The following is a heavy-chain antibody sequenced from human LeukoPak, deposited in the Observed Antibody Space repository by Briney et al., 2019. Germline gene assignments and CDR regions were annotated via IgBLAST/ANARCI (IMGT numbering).Heavy chain of an antibody. D-gene: IGHD6-13*01. V-gene: IGHV4-59*01. CDR1: GGSISSYY. Sequence: PETLSLTCTVSGGSISSYYWSWIRQPPGKGLEWIGYIYYSGSTNYNPSLKSRVTISVDTSKNQFSLKLSSVTAADTAVYYCAGQKGSWGGFGYWGQGTLVTVSS. CDR3: AGQKGSWGGFGY. CDR2: IYYSGST. J-gene: IGHJ4*02.